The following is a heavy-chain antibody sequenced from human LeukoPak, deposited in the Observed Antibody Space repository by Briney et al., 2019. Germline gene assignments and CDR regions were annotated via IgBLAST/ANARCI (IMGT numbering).Heavy chain of an antibody. D-gene: IGHD1-7*01. J-gene: IGHJ4*02. CDR3: ARATTGTRTIDY. Sequence: GEXXKISFKGSAYSFSSYWIAWVRPMPGKGLELMGIIYPDDSDTRYSPSFQGQVTISADKSVSTTYLQWSSLKASDTAMYYCARATTGTRTIDYWGQGTLVTVSS. CDR1: AYSFSSYW. V-gene: IGHV5-51*01. CDR2: IYPDDSDT.